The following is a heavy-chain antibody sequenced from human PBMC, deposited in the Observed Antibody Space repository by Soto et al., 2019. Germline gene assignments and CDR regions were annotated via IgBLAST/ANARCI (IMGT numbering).Heavy chain of an antibody. CDR2: MNPNSGNT. J-gene: IGHJ6*03. V-gene: IGHV1-8*01. D-gene: IGHD3-16*02. CDR1: GYTFTSYD. CDR3: ARGRSHRSDHYIWGSYRPNYYYYMDV. Sequence: GESLKISCKASGYTFTSYDINWVRQATGQGLEWMGWMNPNSGNTGYAQKFQGRVTMTRNTSISTAYMELSSLRSEDTAVYYCARGRSHRSDHYIWGSYRPNYYYYMDVWGKGTTVTVSS.